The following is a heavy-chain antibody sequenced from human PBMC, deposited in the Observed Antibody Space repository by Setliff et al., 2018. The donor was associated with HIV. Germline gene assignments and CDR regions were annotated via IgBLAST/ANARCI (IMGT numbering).Heavy chain of an antibody. D-gene: IGHD6-6*01. CDR2: INHSGST. J-gene: IGHJ4*02. V-gene: IGHV4-34*01. CDR3: ARSNELIAARYFDY. CDR1: GGAFSGYY. Sequence: SETLSLTCAVYGGAFSGYYWSWIRQPPGKGLEWIGEINHSGSTNYNPSLKSRVTISVDASKNHFSLKVSSVTAADTAVYYCARSNELIAARYFDYWGQGTLVTVSS.